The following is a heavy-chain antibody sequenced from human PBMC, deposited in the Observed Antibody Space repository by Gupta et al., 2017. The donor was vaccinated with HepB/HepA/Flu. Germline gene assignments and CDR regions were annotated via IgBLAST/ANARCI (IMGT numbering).Heavy chain of an antibody. J-gene: IGHJ6*02. V-gene: IGHV4-34*01. CDR2: INHSGST. Sequence: QVQLQQSGAGLSKPPETPSLTCAVNGGSFSGDYWRWIRQPPGQGLAWIGEINHSGSTNYNPSPMSRVTIAVDTSKDQFSLKLSSVTVADTSVYYCARGGGRFWSVPTPNRYYYYGMDFWCQGPTVTVSS. CDR3: ARGGGRFWSVPTPNRYYYYGMDF. CDR1: GGSFSGDY. D-gene: IGHD3-3*01.